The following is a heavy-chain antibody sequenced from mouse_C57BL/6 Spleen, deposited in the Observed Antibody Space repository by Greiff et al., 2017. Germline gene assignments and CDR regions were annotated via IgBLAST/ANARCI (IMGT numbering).Heavy chain of an antibody. CDR1: GFTFSNYW. V-gene: IGHV6-3*01. CDR3: TSLWLRRVDY. CDR2: IRLKSDNYAT. J-gene: IGHJ2*01. D-gene: IGHD2-2*01. Sequence: EVQLQESGGGLVQPGGSMKLSCVASGFTFSNYWMNWVRQSPEKGLEWVAQIRLKSDNYATHYAESVKGRFTISRDDSKSSVYLQMNNLRAEDTGIYYCTSLWLRRVDYWGQGTTLTVSS.